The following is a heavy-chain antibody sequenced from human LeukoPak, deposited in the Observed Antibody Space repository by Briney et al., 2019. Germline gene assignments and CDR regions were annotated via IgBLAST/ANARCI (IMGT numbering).Heavy chain of an antibody. CDR1: GFAFDAYT. V-gene: IGHV3-43*01. D-gene: IGHD5-24*01. Sequence: GGSLRLACAASGFAFDAYTMHWVRQAPGKGLEWVSFINRHGDINYADSVKGRFTISRDNSKNSLFLQMNSLTTEDTALYYCAKERDGHKDGLAHWGQGTLVTVSS. CDR2: INRHGDI. CDR3: AKERDGHKDGLAH. J-gene: IGHJ4*02.